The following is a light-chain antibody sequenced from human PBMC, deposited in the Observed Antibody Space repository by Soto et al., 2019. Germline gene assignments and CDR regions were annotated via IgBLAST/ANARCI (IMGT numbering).Light chain of an antibody. CDR3: QQYNNWPPRT. CDR2: SAS. Sequence: EIVMTQSPATLSVSPGERATLSCRASQSVSSNLAWYQQKPGQAPRLLIYSASTRATGIPARFSGSGSGTEFTLTISSLQSEDFGVYYCQQYNNWPPRTFGQGTKLEIK. V-gene: IGKV3-15*01. CDR1: QSVSSN. J-gene: IGKJ2*01.